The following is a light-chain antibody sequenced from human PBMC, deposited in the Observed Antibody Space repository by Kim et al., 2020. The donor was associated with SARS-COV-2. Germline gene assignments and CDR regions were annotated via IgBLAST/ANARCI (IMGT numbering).Light chain of an antibody. CDR1: NSVSHY. CDR2: DAS. CDR3: HQYGSSPWS. Sequence: ASVGDRITITCRASNSVSHYLAWYQHKPGKAPKLLVYDASSLEGGVPSRCSGSGSGTELTLTITSLQPDDFATYYCHQYGSSPWSFGQGTKVDIK. J-gene: IGKJ1*01. V-gene: IGKV1-5*01.